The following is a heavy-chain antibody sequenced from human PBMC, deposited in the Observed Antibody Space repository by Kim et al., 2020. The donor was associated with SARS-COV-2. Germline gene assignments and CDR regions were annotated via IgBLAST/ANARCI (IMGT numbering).Heavy chain of an antibody. J-gene: IGHJ6*04. D-gene: IGHD2-21*02. CDR1: GFTFADYA. V-gene: IGHV3-9*01. CDR2: ISWNSGSI. CDR3: ARNMWADVVTAVDV. Sequence: GGSLRLSCAVSGFTFADYAMHWVRQAPGKGLEWVSGISWNSGSIGYADSVKGRFTISRDNAKSSLYLQINSLRGEDTALYYCARNMWADVVTAVDVWGKGTTVIVSS.